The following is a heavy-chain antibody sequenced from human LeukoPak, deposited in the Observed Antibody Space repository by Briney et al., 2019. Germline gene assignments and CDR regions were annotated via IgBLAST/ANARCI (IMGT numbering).Heavy chain of an antibody. CDR2: ISVGGGGT. CDR1: GFTFSSYA. CDR3: AKDIIAAAGSDAFDI. V-gene: IGHV3-23*01. J-gene: IGHJ3*02. Sequence: GGSLRLSWAASGFTFSSYAMSWVRQAPGKGLEGVSAISVGGGGTYYADSVKGRFTISRDNSKNTLYLQMNSLRAEDTAVYYCAKDIIAAAGSDAFDIWGQGTMVTVSS. D-gene: IGHD6-13*01.